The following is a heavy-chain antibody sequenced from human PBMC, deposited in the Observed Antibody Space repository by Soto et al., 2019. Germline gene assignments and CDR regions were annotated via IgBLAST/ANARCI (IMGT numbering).Heavy chain of an antibody. CDR3: ARVEDYYYYMDV. D-gene: IGHD3-3*01. CDR1: GFTFSSYG. CDR2: IWYDGNNK. V-gene: IGHV3-33*01. J-gene: IGHJ6*03. Sequence: PGGSLRLSCAASGFTFSSYGMRWVRQAPGKGLEWVAVIWYDGNNKYYADSVKGRFTISRDNSKNTLYLQMNSLRAEDTAVYYCARVEDYYYYMDVWGKGTTVTVSS.